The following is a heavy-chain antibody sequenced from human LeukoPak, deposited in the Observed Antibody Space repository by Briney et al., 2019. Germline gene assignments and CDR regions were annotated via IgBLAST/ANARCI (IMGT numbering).Heavy chain of an antibody. CDR1: GLTFSRDW. Sequence: GGSLRLSCEASGLTFSRDWMGWVRQAPGKGLEWVSVIYSGGSTYYADSVKGRFTISRDNSKNTLYLQMNSLRAEDTAVYYCAKVGGEQWLASFDYWGQGTLVTVSS. D-gene: IGHD6-19*01. CDR2: IYSGGST. J-gene: IGHJ4*02. V-gene: IGHV3-23*03. CDR3: AKVGGEQWLASFDY.